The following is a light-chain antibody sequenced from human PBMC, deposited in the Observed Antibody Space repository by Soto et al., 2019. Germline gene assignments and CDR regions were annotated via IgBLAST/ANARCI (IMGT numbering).Light chain of an antibody. Sequence: EIVLTQSPGTLSLSPGERATLSCRASQSVSSSYLAWYQQKPGQAPRLLIYGASSRATGIPDRFSGSGSGTVFPLSISRLEPEDFEGYYCQHYGSATRYTFGQGTKLEIK. CDR1: QSVSSSY. CDR2: GAS. V-gene: IGKV3-20*01. J-gene: IGKJ2*01. CDR3: QHYGSATRYT.